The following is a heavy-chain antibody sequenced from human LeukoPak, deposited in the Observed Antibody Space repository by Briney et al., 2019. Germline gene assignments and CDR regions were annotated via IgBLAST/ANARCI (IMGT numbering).Heavy chain of an antibody. D-gene: IGHD3-22*01. CDR3: ARCYYDSSGYYYSGHWFDP. V-gene: IGHV4-39*01. J-gene: IGHJ5*02. CDR2: IYYSGST. CDR1: GGSISSGDYY. Sequence: SQTLSLTCTVSGGSISSGDYYWSWIRQPPGKGLEWIGSIYYSGSTYYNPSLKSRVTISVDTSKNQFSLKLSSVTAADTAVYYCARCYYDSSGYYYSGHWFDPGGQGTLVTVSS.